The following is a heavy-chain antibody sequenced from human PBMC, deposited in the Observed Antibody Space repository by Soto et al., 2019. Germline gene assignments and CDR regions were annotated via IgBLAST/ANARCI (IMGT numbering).Heavy chain of an antibody. V-gene: IGHV1-46*01. CDR2: INPSGGST. CDR3: ARVNCTNGVCLSRPFDY. Sequence: SVKVSCKASGYTFTSYYMHWVRQATGQGLEWMGIINPSGGSTSYAQKFQGRVTMTRDTSTSTVYMELSSLRSEDTAVYYCARVNCTNGVCLSRPFDYWGQGTLVTVSS. CDR1: GYTFTSYY. J-gene: IGHJ4*02. D-gene: IGHD2-8*01.